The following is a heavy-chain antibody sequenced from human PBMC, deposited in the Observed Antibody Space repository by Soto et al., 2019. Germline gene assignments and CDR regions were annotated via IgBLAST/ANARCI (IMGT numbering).Heavy chain of an antibody. CDR1: GFTLSSYG. CDR2: IKPDGGEK. J-gene: IGHJ3*02. V-gene: IGHV3-7*04. CDR3: ARGDFYDTSGPFSDAFDI. Sequence: GGSLRLSCATSGFTLSSYGMHWVRQAPGKGLEWVANIKPDGGEKWYVDSVRGRFTISRDNAKNSLFLQMNSLRAEDTAVYYCARGDFYDTSGPFSDAFDIWGQGTMVTVSS. D-gene: IGHD3-22*01.